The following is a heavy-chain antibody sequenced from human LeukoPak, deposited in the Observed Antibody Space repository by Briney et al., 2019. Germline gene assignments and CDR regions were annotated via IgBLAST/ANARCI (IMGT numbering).Heavy chain of an antibody. CDR3: ARAPNVGTPDY. Sequence: GGSLRLSCAASGFXFSSSWMHWVRQAPGKGLVWVSRINSDGSSTTYADSVRGRFTISRDNAKNTLYLQMNSLRAEDTAVYYCARAPNVGTPDYWGQGTLVTVSS. J-gene: IGHJ4*02. D-gene: IGHD7-27*01. CDR2: INSDGSST. V-gene: IGHV3-74*01. CDR1: GFXFSSSW.